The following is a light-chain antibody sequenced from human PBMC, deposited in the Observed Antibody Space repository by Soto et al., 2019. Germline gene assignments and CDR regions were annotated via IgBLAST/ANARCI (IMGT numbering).Light chain of an antibody. Sequence: QSVLTQPPSASGTPGQRVTISCPGGSSNIGTNAVNWYQQLPGTAPKLLIYNNNQRPSGVPDRFSGSKSGTSASLAISGLQSEDEADYYRAAWDDSLNGYVFGTGTKVTVL. CDR3: AAWDDSLNGYV. CDR2: NNN. V-gene: IGLV1-44*01. CDR1: SSNIGTNA. J-gene: IGLJ1*01.